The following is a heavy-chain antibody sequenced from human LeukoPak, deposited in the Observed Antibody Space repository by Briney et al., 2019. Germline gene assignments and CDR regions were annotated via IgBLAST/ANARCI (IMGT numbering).Heavy chain of an antibody. CDR1: GFTFGSYA. CDR3: AKGTVDTANTH. J-gene: IGHJ4*02. CDR2: ISGSGGST. Sequence: GGSLRLSCAASGFTFGSYAMNWVRQAPGKGLEWVSAISGSGGSTYYADSVKGRFTISRDNSKNTLYLQMNSLRAEDTAVYYCAKGTVDTANTHWGQGTLVTVSS. D-gene: IGHD5-18*01. V-gene: IGHV3-23*01.